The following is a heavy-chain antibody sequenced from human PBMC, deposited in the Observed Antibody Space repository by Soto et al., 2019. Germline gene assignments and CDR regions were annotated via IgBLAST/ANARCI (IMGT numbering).Heavy chain of an antibody. CDR3: GREHSSSSYSFDY. CDR2: IWYDGSNK. CDR1: GFTFSSYG. D-gene: IGHD6-13*01. Sequence: QVQLVESGGGVVKPGRSLRLSYAASGFTFSSYGMHWVRQAPGKGLEWGAVIWYDGSNKYYADSVKGRFTISGDNSKSTLYLEMNSWRGGETAVYYGGREHSSSSYSFDYWGQGTLVTVSS. J-gene: IGHJ4*02. V-gene: IGHV3-33*01.